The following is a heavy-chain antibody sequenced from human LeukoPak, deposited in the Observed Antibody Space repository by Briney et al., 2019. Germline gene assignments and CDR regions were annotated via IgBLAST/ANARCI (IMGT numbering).Heavy chain of an antibody. CDR1: GFTFSSYA. D-gene: IGHD6-19*01. CDR3: AVIAVAGTTSDDY. CDR2: ISYDGSNN. J-gene: IGHJ4*02. Sequence: GGSLRLSCAASGFTFSSYAMHWVRQAPGKGLEWVAVISYDGSNNYYADSVKGRFTISRDNSKNTLYLQMNSLRAEDTAVYYCAVIAVAGTTSDDYWGQGTLVTVSS. V-gene: IGHV3-30-3*01.